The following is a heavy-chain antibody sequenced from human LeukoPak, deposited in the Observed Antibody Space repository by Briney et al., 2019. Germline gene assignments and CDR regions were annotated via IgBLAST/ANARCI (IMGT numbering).Heavy chain of an antibody. CDR3: ARDVSSWYYGDWYFDL. Sequence: SETLSLTCTVSGGSISSYYWSWIRQPPGKGLEWIGYIYYSGSTNYNPSLKSRVTISVDTSKNQFSLKLSSVTAADTAVYYCARDVSSWYYGDWYFDLWGRGTLVTVSS. J-gene: IGHJ2*01. D-gene: IGHD6-13*01. CDR1: GGSISSYY. CDR2: IYYSGST. V-gene: IGHV4-59*01.